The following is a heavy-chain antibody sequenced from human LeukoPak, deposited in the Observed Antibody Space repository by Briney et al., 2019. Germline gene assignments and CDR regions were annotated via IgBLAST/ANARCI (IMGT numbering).Heavy chain of an antibody. J-gene: IGHJ4*02. Sequence: GGSLRLSCAASGFTFSSDWMSWVRQAPGKGLEWVANIKQDGSEKYYVDPVKGRFTISRDNAKNSLYLQMNSLRAEDTAVYYCARGGVAARRVFDYWGQGTLVTVSS. CDR2: IKQDGSEK. CDR3: ARGGVAARRVFDY. D-gene: IGHD6-6*01. V-gene: IGHV3-7*04. CDR1: GFTFSSDW.